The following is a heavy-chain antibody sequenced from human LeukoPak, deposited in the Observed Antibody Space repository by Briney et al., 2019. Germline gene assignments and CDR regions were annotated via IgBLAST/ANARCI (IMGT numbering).Heavy chain of an antibody. V-gene: IGHV1-18*01. Sequence: ASVKVSCKASGYTFTSYGISWVRQAPGQGLEWMGWISAYNGNTNYTQKLQGRVTMTTDTSTSTAYMELRSLRSDDTAVYYCAIQLTTLRGFDIWGQGTMVTASS. CDR2: ISAYNGNT. CDR1: GYTFTSYG. CDR3: AIQLTTLRGFDI. D-gene: IGHD4-11*01. J-gene: IGHJ3*02.